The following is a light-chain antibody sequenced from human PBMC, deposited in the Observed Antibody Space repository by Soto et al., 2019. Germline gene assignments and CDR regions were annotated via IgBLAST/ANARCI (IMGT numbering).Light chain of an antibody. Sequence: DIQMTQSPSSLSASVGDRVTISCRASQIISTYLNWYQQKPGTAPRLLISRASSVKSGVPPRFSGSGSGRDFTLTISSPRPEDIATYFCQQSYTSPPWTFGQGTKVDIK. J-gene: IGKJ1*01. V-gene: IGKV1-39*01. CDR2: RAS. CDR3: QQSYTSPPWT. CDR1: QIISTY.